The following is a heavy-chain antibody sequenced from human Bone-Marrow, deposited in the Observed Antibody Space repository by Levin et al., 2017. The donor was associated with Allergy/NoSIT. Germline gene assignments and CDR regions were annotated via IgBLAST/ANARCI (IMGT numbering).Heavy chain of an antibody. CDR2: IYYSGST. CDR3: ASLLYYYGAGTHPDEDY. J-gene: IGHJ4*02. D-gene: IGHD3-10*01. V-gene: IGHV4-30-4*01. Sequence: SETLSLTCSVSGASITSGDHYWSWIRQSPGKGLEWIGYIYYSGSTYYNPSLMTLITISLDPSKTHFSLKLRSVTFADPALYYCASLLYYYGAGTHPDEDYWGQGALVIVSS. CDR1: GASITSGDHY.